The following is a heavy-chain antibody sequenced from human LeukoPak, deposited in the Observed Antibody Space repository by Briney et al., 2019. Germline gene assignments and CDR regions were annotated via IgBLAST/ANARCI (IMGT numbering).Heavy chain of an antibody. V-gene: IGHV3-23*01. Sequence: GGSLRLSCAASGFTFSSYAMSWVRQAPGKGLEWVSAISGSGGSTYYADSVKGRFTISRDNSKNTLHLQMNSLRAEDTAVYYCARPRIDDYYDSSGPLGYWGQGTLVTVSS. CDR2: ISGSGGST. J-gene: IGHJ4*02. CDR3: ARPRIDDYYDSSGPLGY. D-gene: IGHD3-22*01. CDR1: GFTFSSYA.